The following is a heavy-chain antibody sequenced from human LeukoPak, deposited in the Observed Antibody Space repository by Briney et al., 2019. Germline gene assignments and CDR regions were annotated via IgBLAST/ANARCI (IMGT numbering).Heavy chain of an antibody. CDR1: GGSISSYY. J-gene: IGHJ4*02. Sequence: PSETLSLTRTVSGGSISSYYWSWIRQPPGKGLEWIGYIYYSGSTNYNPSLKSRVTISVDTSKNQFSLKLSSVTAADTAVYYCARSYYYDSSGFDYWGQGTLVTVSS. D-gene: IGHD3-22*01. CDR3: ARSYYYDSSGFDY. V-gene: IGHV4-59*01. CDR2: IYYSGST.